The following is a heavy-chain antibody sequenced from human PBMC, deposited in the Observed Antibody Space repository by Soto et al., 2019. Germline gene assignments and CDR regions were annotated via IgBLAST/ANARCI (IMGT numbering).Heavy chain of an antibody. CDR1: GYTLTELS. CDR3: AAATEYYDFWSGYGTKYYFDY. CDR2: FDPEDGET. D-gene: IGHD3-3*01. Sequence: ASVKVSCKVSGYTLTELSMHWVRQAPGKGLEWMGGFDPEDGETIYAQKFQGRVTMTEDTSTDTAYMELSSLRSEDMAVYYCAAATEYYDFWSGYGTKYYFDYWGQGTLVTVSS. J-gene: IGHJ4*02. V-gene: IGHV1-24*01.